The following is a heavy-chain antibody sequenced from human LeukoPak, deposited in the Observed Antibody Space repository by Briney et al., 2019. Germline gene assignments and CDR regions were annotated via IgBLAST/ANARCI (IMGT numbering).Heavy chain of an antibody. J-gene: IGHJ4*02. Sequence: PGGSLRLSCAASGFTFSSYEMNWVRQAPGKGLEWVSYISSVGGTIYYADSVKGRFTISRDNAKNSVYLQLNSLRAEATAVYYCARKGSGWYFTYWGQGTLVTVSS. CDR3: ARKGSGWYFTY. CDR2: ISSVGGTI. D-gene: IGHD6-19*01. CDR1: GFTFSSYE. V-gene: IGHV3-48*03.